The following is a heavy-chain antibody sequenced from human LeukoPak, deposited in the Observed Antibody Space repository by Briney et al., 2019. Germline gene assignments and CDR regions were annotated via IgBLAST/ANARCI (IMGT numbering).Heavy chain of an antibody. V-gene: IGHV1-18*01. CDR3: ARGASITIFGVVTNYNWFDP. D-gene: IGHD3-3*01. CDR1: GYTFTSYG. J-gene: IGHJ5*02. Sequence: ASVKVSCKASGYTFTSYGIGWVRQAPGQGLEWMGWISAYNGNTNYAQKLQGRVTMTTDTSTSTAYMELRSLRSDDTAVYYCARGASITIFGVVTNYNWFDPWGQGTLVTVSS. CDR2: ISAYNGNT.